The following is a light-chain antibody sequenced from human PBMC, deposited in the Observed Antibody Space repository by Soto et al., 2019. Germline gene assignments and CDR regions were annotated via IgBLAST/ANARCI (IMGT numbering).Light chain of an antibody. V-gene: IGLV1-40*01. J-gene: IGLJ3*02. Sequence: QPVVTQPPSVSGAPGQRVTISCTGSSSNIGAGYDVHWYQQLPGTAPKLPIYGNSHRPSGVPDRFSGSKSGTSASLAITGLLPDDEADYYCQSYDSSLSGWVFGGGTKLTVL. CDR3: QSYDSSLSGWV. CDR2: GNS. CDR1: SSNIGAGYD.